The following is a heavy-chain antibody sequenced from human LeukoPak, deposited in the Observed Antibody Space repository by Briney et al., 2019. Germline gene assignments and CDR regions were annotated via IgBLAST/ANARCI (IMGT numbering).Heavy chain of an antibody. J-gene: IGHJ4*02. V-gene: IGHV3-30*02. Sequence: GGSLRLSCAASGFTFRSFGMHLVRQAPRKGLEWVAFIRFDGSNQYYADSVKGRFTISRDNSNNTLFLQMNSLRVDDTAVYFCAKGYGESHFDSWGQGTLVTVSS. CDR1: GFTFRSFG. CDR2: IRFDGSNQ. CDR3: AKGYGESHFDS. D-gene: IGHD4/OR15-4a*01.